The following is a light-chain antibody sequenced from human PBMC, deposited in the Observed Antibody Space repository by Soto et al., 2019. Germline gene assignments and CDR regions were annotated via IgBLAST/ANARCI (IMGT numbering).Light chain of an antibody. Sequence: VVTQXPXSXXXTXXXPAAISXRSSQSLLYSDGNTLLSWSQQRPGQSPRRLIYKVSNRDSGVPDRFSGSGSGTDFTLKISGVEAEDVGLYYCMQGTHWPHTFGQGTKVDIK. CDR3: MQGTHWPHT. V-gene: IGKV2-30*01. CDR2: KVS. CDR1: QSLLYSDGNTL. J-gene: IGKJ1*01.